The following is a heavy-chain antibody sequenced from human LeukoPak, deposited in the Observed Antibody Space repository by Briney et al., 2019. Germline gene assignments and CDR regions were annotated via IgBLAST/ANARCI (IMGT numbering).Heavy chain of an antibody. J-gene: IGHJ6*03. CDR3: ARAARPYYYYYYMDV. D-gene: IGHD6-6*01. CDR1: GYTFTSYD. CDR2: IIPIFGTA. V-gene: IGHV1-69*13. Sequence: SVKVSCKASGYTFTSYDINWVRQAPGQGLEWMGGIIPIFGTANYAQKFQGRVTITADESTSTAYMELSSLRSEDTAVYYCARAARPYYYYYYMDVWGKGTTVTISS.